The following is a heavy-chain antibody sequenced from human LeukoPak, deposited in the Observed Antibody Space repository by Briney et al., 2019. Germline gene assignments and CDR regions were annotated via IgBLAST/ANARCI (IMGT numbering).Heavy chain of an antibody. CDR3: ARDALDSSGWFYHGMDV. CDR1: GGSISSYY. V-gene: IGHV4-4*07. Sequence: SETLSLTCTVSGGSISSYYWNWIRQSAGRGLEWIGRFYTGESTNYNPSLKSRVTMSVDTPKNQFSLKLTSVIAADTAVYYCARDALDSSGWFYHGMDVWGQGTTVTVSS. J-gene: IGHJ6*02. D-gene: IGHD6-19*01. CDR2: FYTGEST.